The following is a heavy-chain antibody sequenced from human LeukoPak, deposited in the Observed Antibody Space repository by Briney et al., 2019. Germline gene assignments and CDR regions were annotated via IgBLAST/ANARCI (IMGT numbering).Heavy chain of an antibody. CDR3: ARVRSQLLSVWFDP. Sequence: SETLSLTCTVSGGSISSGDYYWSWIRQPTGKGLEWIGYIYYSGSTYYNPSLKSRVTISVDTSKNQFSLKLSSVTAADTAVYYCARVRSQLLSVWFDPWGQGTLVTVSS. J-gene: IGHJ5*02. CDR2: IYYSGST. CDR1: GGSISSGDYY. V-gene: IGHV4-30-4*08. D-gene: IGHD2-2*01.